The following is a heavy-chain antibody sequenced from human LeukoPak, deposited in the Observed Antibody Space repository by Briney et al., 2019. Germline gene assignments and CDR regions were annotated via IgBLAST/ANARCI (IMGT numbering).Heavy chain of an antibody. D-gene: IGHD2/OR15-2a*01. J-gene: IGHJ4*02. Sequence: GGSLRLSCVASGFAFGKYWMAWVRQAPGKGLEWLANIEQDGSEEYYLDSVRGRFTVSRDNAKNTLYLQMNSLRAEDTAVYYCSNGIYDRSYWGQGTQVTVSS. CDR2: IEQDGSEE. CDR3: SNGIYDRSY. CDR1: GFAFGKYW. V-gene: IGHV3-7*01.